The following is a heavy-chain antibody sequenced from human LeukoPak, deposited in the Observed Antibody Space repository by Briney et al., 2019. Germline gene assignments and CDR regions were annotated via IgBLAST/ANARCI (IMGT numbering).Heavy chain of an antibody. CDR3: AREILGDSSGYFYYYYYYGMDV. D-gene: IGHD3-22*01. CDR2: INPSGGST. J-gene: IGHJ6*02. V-gene: IGHV1-46*01. CDR1: GYTFTSCY. Sequence: GASVKVSCKASGYTFTSCYMHWVRQAPGQGLEWMGIINPSGGSTSYAQKFQGRVTMTRDTSTSTVYMELSSLRSEDTAVYYCAREILGDSSGYFYYYYYYGMDVWGQGTTVTVSS.